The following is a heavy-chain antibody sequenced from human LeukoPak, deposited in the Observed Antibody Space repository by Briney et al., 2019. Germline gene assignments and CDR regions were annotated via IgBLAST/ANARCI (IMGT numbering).Heavy chain of an antibody. Sequence: GGSLRLSCAASGFTYSNYAMTWVRQAPGKGLEWVSSISSGGHSTYYAGSVKGRFTISRDNAKNSLYLQMNSLRAEDTAVYYCARLYSSSSGKAFDIWGQGTMVTVSS. CDR1: GFTYSNYA. J-gene: IGHJ3*02. CDR2: ISSGGHST. V-gene: IGHV3-23*01. D-gene: IGHD6-6*01. CDR3: ARLYSSSSGKAFDI.